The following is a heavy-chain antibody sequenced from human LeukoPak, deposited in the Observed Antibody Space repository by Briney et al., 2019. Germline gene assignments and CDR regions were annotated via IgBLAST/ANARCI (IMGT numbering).Heavy chain of an antibody. V-gene: IGHV3-64*01. CDR2: ISSNGGST. Sequence: GGSLRLSCAASGFTFSSYAMHWVRQAPGKGLEYVSAISSNGGSTYYANSVKGRFTISRDNSKNTLYLQMGSLRAEDMAVYYCAKDRRAETHGFRFWGQGTMVIVSS. CDR3: AKDRRAETHGFRF. CDR1: GFTFSSYA. D-gene: IGHD3-16*02. J-gene: IGHJ3*01.